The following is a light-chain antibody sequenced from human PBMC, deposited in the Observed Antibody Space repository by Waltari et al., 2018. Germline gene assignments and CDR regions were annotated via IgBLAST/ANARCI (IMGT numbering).Light chain of an antibody. CDR2: DGS. J-gene: IGLJ2*01. CDR1: GCDIGASLF. V-gene: IGLV2-14*03. CDR3: SSYSNDHTVI. Sequence: QSGLTQPASMSGSPGQSIPISCSGSGCDIGASLFVSWYQQFPGSPPKLLIYDGSHRPSGISDRFSASTSGYKASLTITNLQIEDEADYFCSSYSNDHTVIFGAGTRLTVL.